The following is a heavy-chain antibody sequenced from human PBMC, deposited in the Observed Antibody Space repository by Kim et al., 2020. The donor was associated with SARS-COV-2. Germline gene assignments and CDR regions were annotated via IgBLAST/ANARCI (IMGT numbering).Heavy chain of an antibody. D-gene: IGHD6-13*01. CDR3: ARVRGAAAGTDY. J-gene: IGHJ4*02. Sequence: SETLSLTCAVYGGSFSGYYWSWIRQPPGKGLEWIGEINHSGSTNYNPSLKSRVTISVDTSKNQFSLKLSSVTAADTAVYYCARVRGAAAGTDYWGQGTL. CDR2: INHSGST. CDR1: GGSFSGYY. V-gene: IGHV4-34*01.